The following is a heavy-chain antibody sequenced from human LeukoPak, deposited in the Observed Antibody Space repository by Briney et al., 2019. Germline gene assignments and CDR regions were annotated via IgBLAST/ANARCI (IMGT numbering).Heavy chain of an antibody. D-gene: IGHD5-24*01. Sequence: PGGSLRLSCATSGFTFSTYWMSWVRQAPGKGLEWVANIKQDGSETYYADSVKGRFTIFRDSAKNSLYLQMDSLRVEDTAVYYCANGDGFDYWGQGTLVIVSS. CDR2: IKQDGSET. CDR3: ANGDGFDY. CDR1: GFTFSTYW. J-gene: IGHJ4*02. V-gene: IGHV3-7*01.